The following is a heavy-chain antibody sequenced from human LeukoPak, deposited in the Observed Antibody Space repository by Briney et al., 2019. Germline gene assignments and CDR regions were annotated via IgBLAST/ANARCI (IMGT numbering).Heavy chain of an antibody. CDR3: ARAIAVRRGDY. CDR1: GYTFTKYD. Sequence: ASVKVSCKASGYTFTKYDIHWVRQAPGQRLEWMGWINPNSGGTNYAQKFQGRVTMTRDTSISTAYMELSRLKSDDTAVYYCARAIAVRRGDYWGQGTLVTVSS. J-gene: IGHJ4*02. D-gene: IGHD6-6*01. CDR2: INPNSGGT. V-gene: IGHV1-2*02.